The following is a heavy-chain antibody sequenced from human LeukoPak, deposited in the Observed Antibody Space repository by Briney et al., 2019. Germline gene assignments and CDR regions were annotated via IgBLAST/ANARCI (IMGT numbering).Heavy chain of an antibody. J-gene: IGHJ6*03. D-gene: IGHD3-22*01. CDR2: IYPDDSDT. CDR1: GYSFPTYW. CDR3: ARMPDYDSSGHYYYYMDV. V-gene: IGHV5-51*03. Sequence: GESLTISCQGSGYSFPTYWIGWVRQMPGKGLERMGLIYPDDSDTRYSPSFQGQVTISADKSISTAYLQWSSLKASDTAMYYCARMPDYDSSGHYYYYMDVWGKGTTVTVSS.